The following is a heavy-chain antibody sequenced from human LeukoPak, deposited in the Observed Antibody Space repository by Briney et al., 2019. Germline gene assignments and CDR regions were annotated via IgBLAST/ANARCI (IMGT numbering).Heavy chain of an antibody. D-gene: IGHD2-15*01. J-gene: IGHJ4*02. V-gene: IGHV3-23*01. CDR3: AKKIIGYCSSGRCHFDY. Sequence: PGGSLRLSCAASGFTFNSCAMSWVRQAPGKGLEWVSGISGGGETTFYADSVKGRFSISRDNSRNTLYLQINSLRAEDTAVYYCAKKIIGYCSSGRCHFDYWGQGALVTVSS. CDR2: ISGGGETT. CDR1: GFTFNSCA.